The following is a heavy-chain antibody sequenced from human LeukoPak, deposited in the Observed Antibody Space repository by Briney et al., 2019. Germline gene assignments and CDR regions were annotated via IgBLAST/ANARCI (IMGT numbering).Heavy chain of an antibody. CDR1: GFTFSSYE. D-gene: IGHD3-10*01. J-gene: IGHJ6*03. Sequence: GGSLRLSCAASGFTFSSYEMNWVRQAPGKGLEWVSYISSSGSTIYYADSVKGRFTISRDNSKNTLYLQMNSLRAEDTAVYYRAKLGKTENHYGSGRFSYYYYMDVWGKGTTVTISS. CDR2: ISSSGSTI. V-gene: IGHV3-48*03. CDR3: AKLGKTENHYGSGRFSYYYYMDV.